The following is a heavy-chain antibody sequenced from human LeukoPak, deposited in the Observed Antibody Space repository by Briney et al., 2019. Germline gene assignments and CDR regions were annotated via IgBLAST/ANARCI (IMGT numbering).Heavy chain of an antibody. D-gene: IGHD2-15*01. Sequence: GGSLRLSCAASGFKFSDHYIDWVRQAPGKGLEWVGRSRNKASSYTTEYAASVEGRFTISRDVSESSLYLQMNSLRTEDTAVYYCASPRGYCGGGSCYFDYWGQGTLVTVSS. CDR3: ASPRGYCGGGSCYFDY. CDR1: GFKFSDHY. CDR2: SRNKASSYTT. J-gene: IGHJ4*02. V-gene: IGHV3-72*01.